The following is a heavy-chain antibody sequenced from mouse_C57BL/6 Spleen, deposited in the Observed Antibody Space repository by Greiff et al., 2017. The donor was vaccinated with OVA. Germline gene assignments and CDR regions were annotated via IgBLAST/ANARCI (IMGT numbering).Heavy chain of an antibody. Sequence: QVQLQQPGAELVKPGASVKLSCKASGYTFTSYWMHWVKQRPGQGLEWIGMIHPNSGSTNYNEKFKSKATLTVDKSSSTAYMQLSSLTSEDSAVYYCAREGYRWLPAYYAMDYWGQGTSVTVSS. D-gene: IGHD2-2*01. CDR2: IHPNSGST. CDR3: AREGYRWLPAYYAMDY. CDR1: GYTFTSYW. V-gene: IGHV1-64*01. J-gene: IGHJ4*01.